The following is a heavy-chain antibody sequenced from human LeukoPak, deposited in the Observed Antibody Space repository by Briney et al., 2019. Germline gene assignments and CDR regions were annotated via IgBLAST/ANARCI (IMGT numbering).Heavy chain of an antibody. J-gene: IGHJ4*02. V-gene: IGHV3-53*05. Sequence: GGSLRLSCAASGFSVSSNYMTWVRQPPGKGLEWVSVIYSGGSTYYADSVKGRFTISGDNSKNTLYLQMNSLRVEDTAVYYCTDTVAGWGQGTLVTVSS. D-gene: IGHD4-23*01. CDR3: TDTVAG. CDR1: GFSVSSNY. CDR2: IYSGGST.